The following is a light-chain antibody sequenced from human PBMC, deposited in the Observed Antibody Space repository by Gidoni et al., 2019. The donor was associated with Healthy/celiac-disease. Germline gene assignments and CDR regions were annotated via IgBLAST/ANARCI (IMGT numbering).Light chain of an antibody. V-gene: IGKV3-11*01. Sequence: LALTQSPATLSLSSSARATLSCRASQSVSSYLAWYQQRPGQAPRLLNDDASNTATGIPARFSGSGSETDFTITISSLEPKDFEVYYWQQHSNFTFGEGTKVEIK. CDR3: QQHSNFT. CDR2: DAS. J-gene: IGKJ4*01. CDR1: QSVSSY.